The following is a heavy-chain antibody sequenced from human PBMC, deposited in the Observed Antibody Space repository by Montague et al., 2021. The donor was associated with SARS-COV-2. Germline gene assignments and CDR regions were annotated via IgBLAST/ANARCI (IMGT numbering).Heavy chain of an antibody. CDR1: GFTVSSNY. Sequence: SLRLSCAASGFTVSSNYMSWVRQAPGKGLEWVSVIYSGGNTYYAASVKSRFTISRDNAKDSLYLQMNSLRAEDTAVYYCARTDYSGYDYFFDYWGQGTLVTVSS. V-gene: IGHV3-66*01. J-gene: IGHJ4*02. CDR2: IYSGGNT. CDR3: ARTDYSGYDYFFDY. D-gene: IGHD5-12*01.